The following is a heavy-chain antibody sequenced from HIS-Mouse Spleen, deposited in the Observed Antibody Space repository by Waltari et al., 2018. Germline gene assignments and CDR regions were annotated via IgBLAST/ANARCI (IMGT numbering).Heavy chain of an antibody. CDR1: GGPISSSSSY. J-gene: IGHJ2*01. CDR3: AREIPYSSSWYDWYFDL. V-gene: IGHV4-39*07. D-gene: IGHD6-13*01. CDR2: IYYSGST. Sequence: QLQLQESGPGLVKPSETLSLTCTVPGGPISSSSSYWGWIRQPPGKGLEWIGGIYYSGSTYYNPSLKSRVTISVDTSKNQFSLKLSSVTAADTAVYYCAREIPYSSSWYDWYFDLWGRGTLVTVSS.